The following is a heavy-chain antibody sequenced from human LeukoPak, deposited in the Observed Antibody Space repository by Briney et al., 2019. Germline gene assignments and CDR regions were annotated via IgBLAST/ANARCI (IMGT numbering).Heavy chain of an antibody. CDR3: AKDPVAGTTSHFFHY. CDR2: VSGSGGST. Sequence: PGGSLRLSCAASGFTFSSYAMSWVRQAPGRGLEWVSAVSGSGGSTYYADSVKGRFTISRDNSKNTLYLQMNSLRAEDRAVHYCAKDPVAGTTSHFFHYWGQGTPVTVSS. V-gene: IGHV3-23*01. J-gene: IGHJ4*02. CDR1: GFTFSSYA. D-gene: IGHD6-19*01.